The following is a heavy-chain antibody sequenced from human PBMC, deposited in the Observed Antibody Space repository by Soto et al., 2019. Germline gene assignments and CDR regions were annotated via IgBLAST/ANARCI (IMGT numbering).Heavy chain of an antibody. CDR2: IIPIFGTA. CDR3: ARGKRRIAAAGTGFDH. V-gene: IGHV1-69*01. CDR1: GGTFRSYA. J-gene: IGHJ4*02. Sequence: QVLLVQSGAAVKKPGSSVTVSCKASGGTFRSYAISWVRQAPGQGLEWMGGIIPIFGTANYAQKFQGRVTITADESTSTAYMELSSLRSEDTAVYYCARGKRRIAAAGTGFDHWGQGTLVTVSS. D-gene: IGHD6-13*01.